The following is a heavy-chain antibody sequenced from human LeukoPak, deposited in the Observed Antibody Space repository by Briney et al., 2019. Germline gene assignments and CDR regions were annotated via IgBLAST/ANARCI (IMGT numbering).Heavy chain of an antibody. CDR1: GFTFSSHA. D-gene: IGHD6-13*01. CDR3: AKGRLTSSWYIDY. V-gene: IGHV3-23*01. J-gene: IGHJ4*02. CDR2: ISGSSSTT. Sequence: GGSLRLSCEGSGFTFSSHAMSWVRQAPGKGLEWVSVISGSSSTTYYTDSVKGRFTISRDNSKNTLYLQMNSLRAEDTAVYYCAKGRLTSSWYIDYWGQGTLVTVSS.